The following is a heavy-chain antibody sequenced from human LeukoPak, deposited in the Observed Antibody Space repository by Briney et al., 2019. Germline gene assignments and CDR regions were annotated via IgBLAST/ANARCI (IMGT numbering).Heavy chain of an antibody. CDR1: GFTFSSYA. Sequence: PGGSLRLSCAASGFTFSSYAMTWVRQAPEKGLEWVSAISGSGGSTYYADSVKGRFTISRDNSKNTLYLQMNSLRAEDTAVYYCAKDGGEYNYGYSDFDYWGQGTLVTVSS. D-gene: IGHD5-18*01. V-gene: IGHV3-23*01. CDR3: AKDGGEYNYGYSDFDY. CDR2: ISGSGGST. J-gene: IGHJ4*02.